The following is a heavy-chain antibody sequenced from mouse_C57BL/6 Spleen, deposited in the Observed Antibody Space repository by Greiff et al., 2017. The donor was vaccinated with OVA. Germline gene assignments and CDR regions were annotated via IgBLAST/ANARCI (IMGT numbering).Heavy chain of an antibody. CDR1: GYAFSSSW. Sequence: QVQLKESGPELVKPGASVKISCKASGYAFSSSWMNWVKQRPGKGLEWIGRIYPGGGDTNYNGKFKGKATLTADKSSSTAYMQLSSLTSEDSAVYFCARNDYDSWFADWGQGTLVTVSA. V-gene: IGHV1-82*01. CDR2: IYPGGGDT. CDR3: ARNDYDSWFAD. D-gene: IGHD2-4*01. J-gene: IGHJ3*01.